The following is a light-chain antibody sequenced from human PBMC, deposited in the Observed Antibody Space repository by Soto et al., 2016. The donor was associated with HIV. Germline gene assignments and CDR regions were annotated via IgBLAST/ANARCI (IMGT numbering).Light chain of an antibody. CDR1: QRISSW. J-gene: IGKJ1*01. Sequence: DIQMTQSPSTLSASVGDRVTITCRASQRISSWLAWYQQKPGKAPKLLIYKASSLKSGVPSRFSGSGSGTDFTLTLSSVQPDDVGTYYCQQYNTVPWTFGQGTKLEMK. CDR3: QQYNTVPWT. V-gene: IGKV1-5*03. CDR2: KAS.